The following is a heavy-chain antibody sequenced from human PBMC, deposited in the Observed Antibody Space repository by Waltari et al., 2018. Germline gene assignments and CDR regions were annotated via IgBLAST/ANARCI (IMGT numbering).Heavy chain of an antibody. J-gene: IGHJ4*02. V-gene: IGHV3-30*18. CDR3: AKEGVTYSSSWYTAY. CDR2: ISYDGSNK. Sequence: QVQLVESGGGVVQPGRSLRLSCAASGFTFSSYGMHWVRQAPGKGLEWVAVISYDGSNKYYADSVKGRFTISRDNSKNTLYLQMNSLRAEDTAVYYCAKEGVTYSSSWYTAYWGQGTLVTVSS. D-gene: IGHD6-13*01. CDR1: GFTFSSYG.